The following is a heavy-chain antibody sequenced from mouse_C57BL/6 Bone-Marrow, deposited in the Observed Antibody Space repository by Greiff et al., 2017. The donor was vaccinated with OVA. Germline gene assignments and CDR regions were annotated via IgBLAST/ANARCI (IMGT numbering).Heavy chain of an antibody. Sequence: VQLQQSGAELAKPGASVKLSCKASGYTFTSYWMHWVKQRPGKGLEWIGYINPSSGYTKYNQKFKDKATLTADKSSSTAYMQLSSLTYEDSAVYYCARFDGAYYYAMDYWGQGTSVTVSS. V-gene: IGHV1-7*01. CDR2: INPSSGYT. CDR1: GYTFTSYW. J-gene: IGHJ4*01. CDR3: ARFDGAYYYAMDY.